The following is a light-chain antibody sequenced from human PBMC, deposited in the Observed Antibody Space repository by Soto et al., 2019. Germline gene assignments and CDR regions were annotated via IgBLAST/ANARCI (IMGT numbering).Light chain of an antibody. CDR1: SSNIGNNY. J-gene: IGLJ3*02. Sequence: QSVLTQPPSVSAAPGQKVTISCSESSSNIGNNYVSWYQQLPGTAPKLLIYENNKRPSGIPDRFSGSKSGTSATLGITGLQTGDEADYYCGTWDSSLSAGVFGGGTQLTVL. CDR2: ENN. V-gene: IGLV1-51*02. CDR3: GTWDSSLSAGV.